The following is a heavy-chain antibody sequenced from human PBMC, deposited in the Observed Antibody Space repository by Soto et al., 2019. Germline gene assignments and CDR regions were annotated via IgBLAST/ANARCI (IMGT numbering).Heavy chain of an antibody. CDR3: VKERPVLRFLESMPWFDP. CDR2: ISSNGGST. CDR1: GFTFSSYA. V-gene: IGHV3-64D*08. Sequence: GGSLRLSCSASGFTFSSYAMHWVRQAPGKGLEYVSAISSNGGSTYYADSVKGRFTISRDNSKNTLYLQMSSLRAEDTAVYYCVKERPVLRFLESMPWFDPWGQGTLVTVSS. D-gene: IGHD3-3*01. J-gene: IGHJ5*02.